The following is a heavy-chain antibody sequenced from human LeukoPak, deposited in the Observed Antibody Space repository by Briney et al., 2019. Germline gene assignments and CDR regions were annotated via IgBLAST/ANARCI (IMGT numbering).Heavy chain of an antibody. J-gene: IGHJ4*02. Sequence: ASVKVSCKVSGYTLTELSMHWVRQAPGKGLAWMGGFDPEDGETIYAQKFQGRVTMTEDTSTDTAYMELSSLRSEDTAVYYCATVRVHYDFWSGPLGYFDYWGQGTLVAVSS. V-gene: IGHV1-24*01. D-gene: IGHD3-3*01. CDR1: GYTLTELS. CDR3: ATVRVHYDFWSGPLGYFDY. CDR2: FDPEDGET.